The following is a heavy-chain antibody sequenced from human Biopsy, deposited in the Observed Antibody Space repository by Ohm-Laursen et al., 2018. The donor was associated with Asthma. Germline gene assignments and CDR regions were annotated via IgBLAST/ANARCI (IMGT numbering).Heavy chain of an antibody. CDR2: INSVFSTT. D-gene: IGHD2-2*01. CDR3: ARKAGSCISRTCYSLDF. Sequence: SSVTPSCKSLGGTFNTYVIGWVRQAPGQGLEWMGGINSVFSTTTYPQKFQDRVTITADDSTSTVYMELSSLRSEDTAVYYCARKAGSCISRTCYSLDFWGQGTLVTVSS. V-gene: IGHV1-69*01. J-gene: IGHJ4*02. CDR1: GGTFNTYV.